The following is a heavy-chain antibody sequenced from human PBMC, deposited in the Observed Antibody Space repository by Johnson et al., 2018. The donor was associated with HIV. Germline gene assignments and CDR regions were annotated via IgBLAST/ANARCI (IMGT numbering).Heavy chain of an antibody. CDR2: ISTSGSPI. J-gene: IGHJ3*02. Sequence: VQLVESGGGVVQPGRSLRLSCAASGLTFSSYGMHWVRQAPGKGLEWISYISTSGSPIYYADSVKGRFTISRDNSKNTLYLQMNSLRAEDTALYYCAREGGYCSGGSCVNAFDIWGQGTEVTVSS. CDR3: AREGGYCSGGSCVNAFDI. V-gene: IGHV3-48*01. D-gene: IGHD2-15*01. CDR1: GLTFSSYG.